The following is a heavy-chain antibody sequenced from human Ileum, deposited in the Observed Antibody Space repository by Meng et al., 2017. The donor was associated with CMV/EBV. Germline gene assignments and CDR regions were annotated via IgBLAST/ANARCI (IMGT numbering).Heavy chain of an antibody. CDR2: LWYDGSNK. Sequence: LACAAYGFTLRGLAMHWGRQAPGKGMEWVANLWYDGSNKKQADSGKGRLTISRDNSKNTLYLKMDSLRAEDTAVYYCAKDNQNYAPDYWGHGTLVTVSS. V-gene: IGHV3-33*06. J-gene: IGHJ4*01. CDR3: AKDNQNYAPDY. CDR1: GFTLRGLA. D-gene: IGHD1-7*01.